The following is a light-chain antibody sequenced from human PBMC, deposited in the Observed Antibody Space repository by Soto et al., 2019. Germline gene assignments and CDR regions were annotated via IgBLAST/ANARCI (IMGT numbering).Light chain of an antibody. CDR2: AAS. Sequence: IQITHSPSSLSASVGDRVIITCRASQSVSSDLNWYQQKAGKPPKLLIFAASSLQSGVPSRFSGSGSGAHFTLTISNLQPEDFATYYCQHIYSIPITFGQGTRLEI. CDR3: QHIYSIPIT. V-gene: IGKV1-39*01. CDR1: QSVSSD. J-gene: IGKJ5*01.